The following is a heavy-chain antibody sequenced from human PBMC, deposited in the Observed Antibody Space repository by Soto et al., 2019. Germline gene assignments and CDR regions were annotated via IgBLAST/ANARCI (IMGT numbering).Heavy chain of an antibody. V-gene: IGHV4-34*01. J-gene: IGHJ6*02. Sequence: KQSQTLSLTCAVYGESFSGYYWSWIRQPPGKGLEWIGEINHSGRTNYNPSLKSRVTISVDTSKNQLSLKLSSVTAADTAVYYCSRGTSDSSIAPYYYYGMDVWGQGTTVTVSS. CDR2: INHSGRT. D-gene: IGHD6-6*01. CDR3: SRGTSDSSIAPYYYYGMDV. CDR1: GESFSGYY.